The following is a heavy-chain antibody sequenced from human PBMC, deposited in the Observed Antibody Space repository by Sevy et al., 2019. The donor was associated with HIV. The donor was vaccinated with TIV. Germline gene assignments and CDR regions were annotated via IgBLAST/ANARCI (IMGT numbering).Heavy chain of an antibody. CDR1: GYTFTSYG. CDR3: ARDLGGYGGNSIDY. D-gene: IGHD2-21*02. CDR2: ISAYNGNT. J-gene: IGHJ4*02. Sequence: ASVKVSCKASGYTFTSYGISWVRQAPGQGLEWMGWISAYNGNTNHAQKLQGRVTMTTDTSTSTAYVELRSLRSDDTAIYYCARDLGGYGGNSIDYWGQGTLVTVSS. V-gene: IGHV1-18*01.